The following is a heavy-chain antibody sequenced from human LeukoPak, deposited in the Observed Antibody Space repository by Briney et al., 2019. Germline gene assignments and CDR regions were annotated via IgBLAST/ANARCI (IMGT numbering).Heavy chain of an antibody. CDR1: GFTVSSNY. Sequence: GGSLRLSCAPSGFTVSSNYMSWVRQAPGKGLEWVSVVDSGGYTYYADSVKGRFTISRDNSKNTLYRQMNSLTAEDTAVYYCARAPVAAAPPYFDYWGQRTLVTVSS. V-gene: IGHV3-53*01. J-gene: IGHJ4*02. CDR2: VDSGGYT. D-gene: IGHD2-15*01. CDR3: ARAPVAAAPPYFDY.